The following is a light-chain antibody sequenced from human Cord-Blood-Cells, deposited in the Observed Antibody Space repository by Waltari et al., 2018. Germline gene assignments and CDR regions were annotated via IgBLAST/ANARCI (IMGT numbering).Light chain of an antibody. CDR1: QSVSSSY. Sequence: EIVLTQSPGTLSLSPGERATLSCRASQSVSSSYLAWYQQKPGQAPRLLIYGASSGATGIPDRFSASGSGTDFTLTISRLEPEDFAVYYCQQYGSSPYTFGQGTKLEIK. CDR3: QQYGSSPYT. J-gene: IGKJ2*01. CDR2: GAS. V-gene: IGKV3-20*01.